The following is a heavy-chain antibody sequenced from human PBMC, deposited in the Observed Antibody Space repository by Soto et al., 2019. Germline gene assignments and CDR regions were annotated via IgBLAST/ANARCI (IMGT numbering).Heavy chain of an antibody. CDR2: ISSSSSTI. D-gene: IGHD5-12*01. V-gene: IGHV3-48*02. Sequence: VQLVESGGGLVQPGGSLRLSCAASGFTFSSYSMNWVRQAPGKGLEWVSYISSSSSTIYYADSVKGRFTISRDNAKNSLYLQMNSLRDEDTAVYYCARDRYSGYDLGYYFDYWGQGTLVTVSS. CDR1: GFTFSSYS. J-gene: IGHJ4*02. CDR3: ARDRYSGYDLGYYFDY.